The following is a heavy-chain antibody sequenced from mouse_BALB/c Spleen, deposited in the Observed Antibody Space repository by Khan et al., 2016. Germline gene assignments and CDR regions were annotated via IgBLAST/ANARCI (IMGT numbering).Heavy chain of an antibody. CDR3: VGDGRAWFAY. J-gene: IGHJ3*01. CDR1: GFTFSSFG. D-gene: IGHD2-3*01. V-gene: IGHV5-17*02. Sequence: EVELVESGGGLVQPGGSRKLSCAASGFTFSSFGMHWVRQAPEKGLEWVAYISSGTGTIYYADTVKGRFTICRDDAKNTLFLQMSSLRSEDTANYYCVGDGRAWFAYWGQGTLVTVSA. CDR2: ISSGTGTI.